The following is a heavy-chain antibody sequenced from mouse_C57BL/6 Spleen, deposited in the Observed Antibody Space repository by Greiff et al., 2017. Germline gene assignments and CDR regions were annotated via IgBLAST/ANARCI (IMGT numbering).Heavy chain of an antibody. Sequence: QVQLQQPGAELVRPGSSVKLSCKASGYTFTSYWMDWVKQRPGQGLEWIGNIYPSGSETNYNQKFKDKGTLTVDKSSSTAYMQLSSLTSEDSAVYYCARGTGWFTGAMDYWGQGTSVTVSS. CDR1: GYTFTSYW. J-gene: IGHJ4*01. CDR3: ARGTGWFTGAMDY. D-gene: IGHD1-1*02. CDR2: IYPSGSET. V-gene: IGHV1-61*01.